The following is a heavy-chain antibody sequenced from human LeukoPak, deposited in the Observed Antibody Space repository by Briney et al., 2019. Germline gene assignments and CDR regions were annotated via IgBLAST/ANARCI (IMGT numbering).Heavy chain of an antibody. V-gene: IGHV4-59*12. J-gene: IGHJ4*02. CDR3: ARESGGSYAFPDY. CDR2: IYYSGTT. D-gene: IGHD1-26*01. CDR1: GGSISSYY. Sequence: PSETLSLTCTVSGGSISSYYWSWIRQPPGKGLEWIGYIYYSGTTNYNPSLKSRVTISVDTSKNQFSLKLSSVTAADTAVYYCARESGGSYAFPDYWGQGTLVTVPS.